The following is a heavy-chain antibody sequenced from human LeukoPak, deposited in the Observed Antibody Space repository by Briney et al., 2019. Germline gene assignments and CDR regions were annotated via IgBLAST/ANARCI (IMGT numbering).Heavy chain of an antibody. CDR2: ISPYNGNT. D-gene: IGHD3-16*01. J-gene: IGHJ4*02. Sequence: ASVKVSCKASGYTFTNYGFSWVRQAPGQGLEWMGWISPYNGNTNFAQKLQGRVTMTTDTPTRTAYMELRSLRSDDTAVYYCARVNLGAFDFWGQGTLVTVSS. CDR3: ARVNLGAFDF. CDR1: GYTFTNYG. V-gene: IGHV1-18*01.